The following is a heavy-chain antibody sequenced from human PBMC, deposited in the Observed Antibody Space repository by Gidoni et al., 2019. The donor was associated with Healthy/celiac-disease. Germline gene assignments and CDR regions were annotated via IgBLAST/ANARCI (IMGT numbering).Heavy chain of an antibody. D-gene: IGHD2-2*01. J-gene: IGHJ3*02. V-gene: IGHV1-69*01. CDR3: ARELGCSSTSCYYAFDI. Sequence: QVQLVQSGAEVKKPGSSVKVSCKASGGTFSNYAISWVRQAPGQGLEWMGGIIPIFGTATSAQKFQGRVTITADESTSTAYMELSSLRSEDTAVYYCARELGCSSTSCYYAFDIWGQGTMVTVSS. CDR1: GGTFSNYA. CDR2: IIPIFGTA.